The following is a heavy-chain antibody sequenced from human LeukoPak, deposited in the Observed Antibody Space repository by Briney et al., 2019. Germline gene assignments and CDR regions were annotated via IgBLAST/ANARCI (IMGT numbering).Heavy chain of an antibody. D-gene: IGHD3-16*01. J-gene: IGHJ6*03. V-gene: IGHV3-9*01. CDR1: GFTFDDYA. Sequence: PGRSLRLSCAASGFTFDDYAMHWVRQAPGKGLEWVSGISWNSGSIGYADSVKGRFTISRDNAKNSLYLQMNSLRAEDTALYYCAKDGGTSYYYYYMDVWGEGTTVTVSS. CDR2: ISWNSGSI. CDR3: AKDGGTSYYYYYMDV.